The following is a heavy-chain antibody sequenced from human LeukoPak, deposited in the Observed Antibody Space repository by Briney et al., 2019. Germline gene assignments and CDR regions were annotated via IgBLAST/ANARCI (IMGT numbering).Heavy chain of an antibody. Sequence: GGSLRLSCAASGFTVSTNYMTWVRQAPGRGLEWVSVIYSGGSTYYADSVKGRFTISRDNSKNTLYLQMNSLRTEDTAVYYCARGNYYDSSVGYWGQGTLVTVSS. CDR2: IYSGGST. D-gene: IGHD3-22*01. CDR1: GFTVSTNY. V-gene: IGHV3-66*01. J-gene: IGHJ4*02. CDR3: ARGNYYDSSVGY.